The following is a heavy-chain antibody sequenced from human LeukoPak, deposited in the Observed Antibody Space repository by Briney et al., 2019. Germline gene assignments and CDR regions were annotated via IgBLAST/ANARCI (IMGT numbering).Heavy chain of an antibody. CDR1: GFTFNNYA. V-gene: IGHV3-23*01. J-gene: IGHJ3*02. D-gene: IGHD1-14*01. Sequence: GGSLRLSCAASGFTFNNYAMNWVRQAPGKGLEGVSRISGRGGNTYYADSVKGRFTISRDNSKNTLYLQMNSLRAEDTAVYYCAKPARTDAFDIWGQGTMITVSS. CDR3: AKPARTDAFDI. CDR2: ISGRGGNT.